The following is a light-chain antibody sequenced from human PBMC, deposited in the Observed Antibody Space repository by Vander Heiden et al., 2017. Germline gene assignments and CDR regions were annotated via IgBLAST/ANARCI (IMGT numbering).Light chain of an antibody. Sequence: MKQSPSSLSASVGDRVTITCRASQSISSYLNWYQQKPGKAPKLLIYAASSLQSGVPSRFSGSGSGTDFTLTISSLQPEDFATYYCQQSYSTPRTFGQGTKVEIK. V-gene: IGKV1-39*01. CDR1: QSISSY. CDR3: QQSYSTPRT. CDR2: AAS. J-gene: IGKJ1*01.